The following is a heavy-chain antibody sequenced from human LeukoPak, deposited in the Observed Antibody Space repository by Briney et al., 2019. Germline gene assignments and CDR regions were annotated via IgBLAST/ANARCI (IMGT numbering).Heavy chain of an antibody. Sequence: ASVKVSCKASGYTFTSYGFSWVRQAPGQGLEWMGWINPNSGGTNYAQKFQGWVTMTRDTSISTAYMELSRLRSDDTAVYYCARNRAVGATSSDAFDIWGQGTMVTVSS. CDR2: INPNSGGT. J-gene: IGHJ3*02. V-gene: IGHV1-2*04. CDR3: ARNRAVGATSSDAFDI. CDR1: GYTFTSYG. D-gene: IGHD1-26*01.